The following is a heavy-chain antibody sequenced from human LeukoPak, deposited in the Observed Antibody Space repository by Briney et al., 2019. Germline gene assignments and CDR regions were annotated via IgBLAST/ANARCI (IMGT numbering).Heavy chain of an antibody. J-gene: IGHJ4*02. D-gene: IGHD5-18*01. V-gene: IGHV4-34*01. CDR1: GGSFSGYY. CDR3: AGESGGSRGYSYGFDY. CDR2: INHSGST. Sequence: SETLSLTCAVYGGSFSGYYWSWIRQPPGKGLEWIGEINHSGSTNYNPSLKSRVTIPVDTSKNQFSLKLSSVTAADTAVYYCAGESGGSRGYSYGFDYWGQGTLVTVSS.